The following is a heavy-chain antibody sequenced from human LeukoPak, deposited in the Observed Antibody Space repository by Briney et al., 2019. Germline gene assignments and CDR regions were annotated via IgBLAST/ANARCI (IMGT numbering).Heavy chain of an antibody. Sequence: PGGSLRLSCAASGFTFSSYWMSWVRQAPGKGLEWVAFIKTDGSAQYYVDSVKGRFTISRDNAENSLYLQMNTLRGEETAVYYCARDYYGNSAYYGMDVWGRGTTVTVSS. V-gene: IGHV3-7*05. CDR2: IKTDGSAQ. J-gene: IGHJ6*02. CDR1: GFTFSSYW. D-gene: IGHD1-26*01. CDR3: ARDYYGNSAYYGMDV.